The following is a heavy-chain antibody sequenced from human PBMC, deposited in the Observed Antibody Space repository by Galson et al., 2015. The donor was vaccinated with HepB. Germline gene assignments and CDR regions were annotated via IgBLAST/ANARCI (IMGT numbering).Heavy chain of an antibody. Sequence: SLRLSCAASGFTFSNYGMHWVRQAPGKGLEWVAVIWYDGSNKYYADSVKGRFTISRDNSKNTLYLQMNSLRAEDTAVYYCARDRRAIFGVVHDAFDIWGQGTMVTVSS. V-gene: IGHV3-33*01. CDR1: GFTFSNYG. CDR3: ARDRRAIFGVVHDAFDI. CDR2: IWYDGSNK. D-gene: IGHD3-3*01. J-gene: IGHJ3*02.